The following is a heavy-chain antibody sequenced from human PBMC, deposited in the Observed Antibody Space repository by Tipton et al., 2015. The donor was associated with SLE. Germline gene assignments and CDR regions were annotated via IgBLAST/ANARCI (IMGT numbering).Heavy chain of an antibody. CDR3: AMAQLWWGAFDI. D-gene: IGHD2-21*01. Sequence: RSLRLSCAASGSTFDDYAMHWVRQAPGKGLEWVSGISWNSGSIGYADSVKGRFTISRDNAKNSLYLQMNSLRAEDTALYYCAMAQLWWGAFDIWGQGTMVTVSS. CDR2: ISWNSGSI. J-gene: IGHJ3*02. CDR1: GSTFDDYA. V-gene: IGHV3-9*01.